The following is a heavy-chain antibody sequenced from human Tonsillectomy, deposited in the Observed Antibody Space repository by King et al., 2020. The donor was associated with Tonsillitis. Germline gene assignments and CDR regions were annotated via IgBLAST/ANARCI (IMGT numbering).Heavy chain of an antibody. J-gene: IGHJ4*02. V-gene: IGHV3-48*01. CDR3: ARGEQYYDFWSGYYYFDS. CDR1: GFTFSSYS. Sequence: QLVESGGGLVQPGGSLRLSCAASGFTFSSYSMNWVRQAPGKGLEWVSYITSTTNTIYYADSVKGRFTISRDNAKNSLFLQMNSLRAEDTAMYYCARGEQYYDFWSGYYYFDSWGQGTLVTVSS. CDR2: ITSTTNTI. D-gene: IGHD3-3*01.